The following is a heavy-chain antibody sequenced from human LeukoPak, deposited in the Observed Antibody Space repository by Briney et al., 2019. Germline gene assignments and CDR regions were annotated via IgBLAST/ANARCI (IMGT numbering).Heavy chain of an antibody. Sequence: GGSLRLSCAASGFTVSSNYMSWVRQAPGKGLEWVSVIYSGGSTYYADSVKGRFTISRDNSKNTLYLQMNSLRAEDTAVYYCARGLFIRGVIISPMDYWGQETLVTVS. CDR2: IYSGGST. CDR1: GFTVSSNY. V-gene: IGHV3-66*01. CDR3: ARGLFIRGVIISPMDY. D-gene: IGHD3-10*01. J-gene: IGHJ4*02.